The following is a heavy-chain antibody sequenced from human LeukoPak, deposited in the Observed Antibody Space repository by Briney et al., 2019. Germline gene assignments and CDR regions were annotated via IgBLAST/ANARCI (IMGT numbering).Heavy chain of an antibody. V-gene: IGHV1-2*02. D-gene: IGHD2-15*01. CDR2: INPNSGGT. CDR3: ARDEGYCSGGSCHDSVYFDY. CDR1: GYTFTGYY. J-gene: IGHJ4*02. Sequence: VASVKVSCKASGYTFTGYYMHWVRQAPGQGLEWMGWINPNSGGTNYAQKFQGRVTMTRDTSISTAYMELSRLRSDDTAVYYCARDEGYCSGGSCHDSVYFDYWGQGTLVTISS.